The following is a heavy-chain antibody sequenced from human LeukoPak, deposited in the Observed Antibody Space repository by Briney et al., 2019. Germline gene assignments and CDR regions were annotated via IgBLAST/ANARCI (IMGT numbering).Heavy chain of an antibody. Sequence: ASVKVSCKASGYTFTGYYMHWVRQAPGQGLEWMGWINPNSGGTNYAQKFQGRVTMTRDTSISTAYMELSRLRSDDTAVYYCASPTGGVERRPESEAFDIWGQGTMVTVSS. CDR1: GYTFTGYY. CDR2: INPNSGGT. D-gene: IGHD1-1*01. CDR3: ASPTGGVERRPESEAFDI. J-gene: IGHJ3*02. V-gene: IGHV1-2*02.